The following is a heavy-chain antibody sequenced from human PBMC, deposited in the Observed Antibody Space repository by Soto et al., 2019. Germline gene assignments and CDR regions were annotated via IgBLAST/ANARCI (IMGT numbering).Heavy chain of an antibody. J-gene: IGHJ4*02. CDR3: ARRDSSSFYDY. V-gene: IGHV4-30-4*01. Sequence: SETLSLTCTVSCGSISSGDYYWSWIRQPPGKGLEWIGYIYYSGSTYYNPSLKSRVTISVDTSKNQFSLKLSSVTAADTAVSYCARRDSSSFYDYWGQGTLVTVFS. D-gene: IGHD6-13*01. CDR1: CGSISSGDYY. CDR2: IYYSGST.